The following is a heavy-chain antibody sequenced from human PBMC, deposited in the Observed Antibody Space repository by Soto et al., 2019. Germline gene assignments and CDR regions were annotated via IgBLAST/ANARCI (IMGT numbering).Heavy chain of an antibody. J-gene: IGHJ4*02. CDR1: GYTLTELS. D-gene: IGHD3-22*01. V-gene: IGHV1-24*01. CDR2: FDPEDGET. Sequence: ASVKVSCKVSGYTLTELSMHWVRQAPGKGLEWMGGFDPEDGETNYAQKFQGRVTMTEDTSTDTAYMELSSLRYEYTAVYYCAGALAVLAGYYHYFDYWGQGTTVTVYS. CDR3: AGALAVLAGYYHYFDY.